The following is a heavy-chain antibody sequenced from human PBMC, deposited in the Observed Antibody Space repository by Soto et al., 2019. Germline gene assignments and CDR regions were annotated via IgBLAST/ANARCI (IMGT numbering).Heavy chain of an antibody. CDR2: ISGSGGST. D-gene: IGHD5-18*01. CDR1: GFTFSSYA. J-gene: IGHJ4*02. CDR3: EKDPRSDTAMVTPVS. Sequence: GGSLRLSCAASGFTFSSYAMSWVRQAPGKGLEWVSAISGSGGSTYYADSVKGRFTISRDNSKNTLYLQMNSLRAEDTAVYYCEKDPRSDTAMVTPVSWGQGTLVTVYS. V-gene: IGHV3-23*01.